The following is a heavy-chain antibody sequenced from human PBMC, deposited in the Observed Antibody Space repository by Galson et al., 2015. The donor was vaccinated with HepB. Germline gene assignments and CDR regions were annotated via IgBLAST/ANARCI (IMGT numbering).Heavy chain of an antibody. CDR3: ARPHRGYYYDSSGYPLDY. CDR1: GGSFSGYY. CDR2: INHSGST. D-gene: IGHD3-22*01. V-gene: IGHV4-34*01. Sequence: ETLSLTCAVYGGSFSGYYWSWIRQPPGKGLEWIGEINHSGSTNYNPSLKSRVTISVDTSKNQFSLKLSSVTAADTAVYYCARPHRGYYYDSSGYPLDYWGQGTLVTVSS. J-gene: IGHJ4*02.